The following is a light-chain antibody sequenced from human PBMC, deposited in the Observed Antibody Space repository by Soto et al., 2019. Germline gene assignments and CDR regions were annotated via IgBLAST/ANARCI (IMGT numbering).Light chain of an antibody. Sequence: QSVLTQPPSVSGAPGQRVTISCTGSSSNIGAGYDVQWYQQLPGTAPKLVIYGNSNRPSGVPDRFSGSKSGTSASLAITGLQAEDEADYYCQSYDSGLSGVVFGGGTKVTVL. V-gene: IGLV1-40*01. CDR3: QSYDSGLSGVV. J-gene: IGLJ2*01. CDR1: SSNIGAGYD. CDR2: GNS.